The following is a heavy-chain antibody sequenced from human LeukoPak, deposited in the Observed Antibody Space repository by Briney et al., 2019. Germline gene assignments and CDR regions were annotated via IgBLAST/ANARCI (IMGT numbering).Heavy chain of an antibody. Sequence: KPSETLSLTCTVSGDSISSYYWSWIRQRAGQGLEWIGRIYTSGSTNYNPSLKSRVTMSLDTSKNQFSLKLSSVSAADTALYYCARDRVVRGVSPYAFDIWGQGTMVTVSS. CDR2: IYTSGST. V-gene: IGHV4-4*07. CDR3: ARDRVVRGVSPYAFDI. CDR1: GDSISSYY. D-gene: IGHD3-10*01. J-gene: IGHJ3*02.